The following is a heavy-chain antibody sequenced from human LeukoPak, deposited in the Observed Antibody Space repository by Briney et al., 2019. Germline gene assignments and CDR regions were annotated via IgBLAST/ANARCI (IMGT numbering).Heavy chain of an antibody. CDR2: ITASGGST. CDR1: GFTFNTYG. V-gene: IGHV3-23*01. J-gene: IGHJ4*02. D-gene: IGHD2-15*01. Sequence: GSLRLSCTASGFTFNTYGMSWVRQAPGKGPEWVSAITASGGSTYYAAPVKGRFTISRDNSENTLFLQMSSLRAEDTAIYYCARCSGNSCYSKPPDYWGQGTLVTVSS. CDR3: ARCSGNSCYSKPPDY.